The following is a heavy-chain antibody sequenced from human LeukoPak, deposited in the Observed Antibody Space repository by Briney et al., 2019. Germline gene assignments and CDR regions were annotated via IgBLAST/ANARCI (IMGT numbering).Heavy chain of an antibody. CDR1: GFTFSSYA. V-gene: IGHV3-23*01. CDR3: AKDHRWVADYSSSSNWFDP. D-gene: IGHD6-13*01. CDR2: ISGSGGST. J-gene: IGHJ5*02. Sequence: GGSLRLSCAASGFTFSSYAMSWVRQAPGKGLEWVSAISGSGGSTYYTDSVKGRFTISRDNSKNTLYLQMNSLRAEDTAVYYCAKDHRWVADYSSSSNWFDPWGQGTLVTVSS.